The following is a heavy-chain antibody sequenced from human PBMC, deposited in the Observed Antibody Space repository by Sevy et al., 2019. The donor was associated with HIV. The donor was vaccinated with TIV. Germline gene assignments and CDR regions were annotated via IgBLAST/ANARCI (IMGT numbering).Heavy chain of an antibody. D-gene: IGHD6-19*01. CDR3: ARSTRVAGRSNWFDP. J-gene: IGHJ5*02. V-gene: IGHV1-18*01. CDR2: ISTYNSMI. Sequence: ASVKVSCKASGYTFTTYGITWVRQAPGQGLEWMGWISTYNSMINYAQTFQGRVTMTTDTSTSTAYMELRSLRSDDTAVYYCARSTRVAGRSNWFDPWGQGTLVTVSS. CDR1: GYTFTTYG.